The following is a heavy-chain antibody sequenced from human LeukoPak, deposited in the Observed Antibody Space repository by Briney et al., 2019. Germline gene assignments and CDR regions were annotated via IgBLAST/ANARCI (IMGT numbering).Heavy chain of an antibody. Sequence: PSETLSLTCTVSGGSISSYYWSWIRQPPGKGLEWIGYIYYSGSTNYNPSLKSRVTISVDTSKNQFSLKLSSVTAADTAVYYCARRRSEGFGELAIDYWGQGTLVTVSS. CDR1: GGSISSYY. J-gene: IGHJ4*02. CDR2: IYYSGST. D-gene: IGHD3-10*01. V-gene: IGHV4-59*08. CDR3: ARRRSEGFGELAIDY.